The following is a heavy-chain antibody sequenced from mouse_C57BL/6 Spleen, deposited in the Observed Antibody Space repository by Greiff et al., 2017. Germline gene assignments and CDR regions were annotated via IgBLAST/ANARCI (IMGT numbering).Heavy chain of an antibody. D-gene: IGHD2-4*01. CDR2: INPNYGTT. CDR3: APYDYGFAY. Sequence: VQLQQSGPELVKPGASVKISCKASGYSFTDYNMNWVKQSNGTSLEWIGVINPNYGTTSYNQKFKGKATLTADQSSSTAYMQLNGLTSDDSAVYYCAPYDYGFAYWGQGTLVTVSA. V-gene: IGHV1-39*01. J-gene: IGHJ3*01. CDR1: GYSFTDYN.